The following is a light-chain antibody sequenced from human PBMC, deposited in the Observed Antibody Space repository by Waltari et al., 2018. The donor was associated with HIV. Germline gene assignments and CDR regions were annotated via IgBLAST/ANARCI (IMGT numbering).Light chain of an antibody. V-gene: IGKV3-20*01. CDR1: QSVSSSY. CDR3: QQYGSSPS. CDR2: GAS. Sequence: DIVLTQSPGTLSLSQGERPTLPCRASQSVSSSYLAWYQQKPGQAPRLLIYGASSRATGIPDRFSGSGSGTDFTLTISRLEPEDFAVYYCQQYGSSPSFGQGTKLEIK. J-gene: IGKJ2*03.